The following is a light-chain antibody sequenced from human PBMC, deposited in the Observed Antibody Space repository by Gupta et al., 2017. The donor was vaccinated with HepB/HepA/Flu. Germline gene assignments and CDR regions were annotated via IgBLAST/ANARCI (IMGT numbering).Light chain of an antibody. V-gene: IGKV1-39*01. CDR3: QQSDIAPLT. CDR1: QSISTY. CDR2: AIS. J-gene: IGKJ4*01. Sequence: DIQMTQSPSSLSASVGDRVTITCRTSQSISTYLNWYQQRPGKAPNLLIYAISTVKSGVPSRFSGSGSGTDFTLTISKLQPEDFANYYCQQSDIAPLTFGGGTKVEIK.